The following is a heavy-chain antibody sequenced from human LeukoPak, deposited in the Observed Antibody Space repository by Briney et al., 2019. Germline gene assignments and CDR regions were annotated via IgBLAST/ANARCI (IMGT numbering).Heavy chain of an antibody. CDR1: GGTFSSYA. Sequence: AASVKVSCKASGGTFSSYAISWVRQAPGQGLEWMGRIIPIFGTANYAQKFQGRVTITTDESTSTAYMELSSLRSEDTAVYYCAREGAKIAFDIWGQGTMVTVSS. V-gene: IGHV1-69*05. CDR3: AREGAKIAFDI. J-gene: IGHJ3*02. CDR2: IIPIFGTA.